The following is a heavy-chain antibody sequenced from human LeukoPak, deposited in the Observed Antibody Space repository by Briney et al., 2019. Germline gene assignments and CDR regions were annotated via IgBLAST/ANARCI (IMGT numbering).Heavy chain of an antibody. CDR1: GGSIGPYY. CDR2: SYTTGST. V-gene: IGHV4-4*07. D-gene: IGHD3-16*01. CDR3: ARSGGSGFQLDS. J-gene: IGHJ4*02. Sequence: PSETLSLTCTVSGGSIGPYYWSWLRQPAGKALEWIGRSYTTGSTNYNPSLKSRVTMSLDTSKNQFSLKLSSVTAADTAVYYCARSGGSGFQLDSWCQGTLVTVSS.